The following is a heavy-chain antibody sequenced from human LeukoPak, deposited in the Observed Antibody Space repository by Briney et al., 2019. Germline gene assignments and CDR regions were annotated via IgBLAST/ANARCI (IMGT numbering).Heavy chain of an antibody. CDR1: GYSFTSYR. CDR3: ARPSIVGAPTYFDY. Sequence: GESLKISCKGSGYSFTSYRIGWVRRMPGKGLGWMGIIYPGDSDTRYSPSFQGQVTISADKSISTAYLQWSSLKASDTAMYYCARPSIVGAPTYFDYWGQGTLVTVSS. CDR2: IYPGDSDT. V-gene: IGHV5-51*01. D-gene: IGHD1-26*01. J-gene: IGHJ4*02.